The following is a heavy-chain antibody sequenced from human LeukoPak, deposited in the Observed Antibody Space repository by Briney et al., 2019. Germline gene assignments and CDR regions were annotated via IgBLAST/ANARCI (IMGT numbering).Heavy chain of an antibody. J-gene: IGHJ6*02. CDR1: GFTFSSYA. Sequence: PGGSLRLSCAASGFTFSSYAMRRVRQAPGKGLEWVSAISGGGGSAYYADSVKDRFTISRDNSKNTLYLQMNSLRAEDTAVYHCAKTDIWSGYGMDVWGQGTTVTVSS. CDR2: ISGGGGSA. CDR3: AKTDIWSGYGMDV. D-gene: IGHD3-3*01. V-gene: IGHV3-23*01.